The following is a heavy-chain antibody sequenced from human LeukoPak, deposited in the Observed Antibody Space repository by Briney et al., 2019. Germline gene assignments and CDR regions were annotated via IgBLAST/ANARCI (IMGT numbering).Heavy chain of an antibody. CDR1: GGSINSSSDY. D-gene: IGHD3-22*01. CDR3: ARDRGGYYYNYFDY. V-gene: IGHV4-39*07. J-gene: IGHJ4*02. CDR2: MYYSGST. Sequence: NPSETLSLTCTVSGGSINSSSDYWGWIRQPPGKGLEWIGDMYYSGSTNYNPSLKSRVTISVDTSKNQFSLKLSSVTAADTAVYYCARDRGGYYYNYFDYWGQGTLVTVSS.